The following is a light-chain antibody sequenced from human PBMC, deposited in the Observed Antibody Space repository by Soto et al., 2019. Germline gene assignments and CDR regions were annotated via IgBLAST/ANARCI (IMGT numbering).Light chain of an antibody. CDR1: QGVNTR. V-gene: IGKV3D-15*01. J-gene: IGKJ1*01. CDR2: LTS. Sequence: EIMLTQSPATLSVSQGERVTLSCRASQGVNTRLAWYQHRPGQAPRLLIYLTSNRAAGIPARFSGSGSGTDFTLTISDVQPEDFAIYYCHQRQSWPRTFGQGTKVDIK. CDR3: HQRQSWPRT.